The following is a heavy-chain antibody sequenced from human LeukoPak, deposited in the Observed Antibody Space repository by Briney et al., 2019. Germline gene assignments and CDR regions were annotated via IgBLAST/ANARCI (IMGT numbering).Heavy chain of an antibody. CDR3: AKDRQSRGSLGFDH. Sequence: PGGSLRLSCAASGFTFSGYSVSCIRQAPGKGPEWVSTISGSGDGTYYADSVKGRFTISRDNSQNTLYVQMNSLRAEDTAVYYCAKDRQSRGSLGFDHWGQRALVIFST. J-gene: IGHJ4*02. D-gene: IGHD3-22*01. CDR2: ISGSGDGT. CDR1: GFTFSGYS. V-gene: IGHV3-23*01.